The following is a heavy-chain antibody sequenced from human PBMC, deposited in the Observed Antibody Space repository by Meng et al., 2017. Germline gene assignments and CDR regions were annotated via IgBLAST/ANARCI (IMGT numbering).Heavy chain of an antibody. J-gene: IGHJ4*02. CDR2: IYSGGST. CDR3: ARDYGDHLGFDY. CDR1: GFTVSSNY. V-gene: IGHV3-53*02. Sequence: VMLVVIGGDLVQPGGSLRFCCAASGFTVSSNYRSWVRQVRGKGLEWVSVIYSGGSTYYADYVKGRFTISRDNSTNTLYLQMNSLRDEDTAVYYCARDYGDHLGFDYWGQGTLVTVSS. D-gene: IGHD4-17*01.